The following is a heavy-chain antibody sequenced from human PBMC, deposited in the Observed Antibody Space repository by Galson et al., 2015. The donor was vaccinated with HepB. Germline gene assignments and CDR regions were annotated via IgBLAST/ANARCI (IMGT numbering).Heavy chain of an antibody. J-gene: IGHJ2*01. V-gene: IGHV3-21*01. CDR3: ARAQSLYPTRYFDL. CDR1: GFTFSSYS. Sequence: SLRLSCAASGFTFSSYSMNWVRQAPGKGLEWVSSISSSSSYIYYADSVKGRFTISRDNAKNSLYLQMNSLRAEDTAVYYCARAQSLYPTRYFDLWGRGTLVTVSS. CDR2: ISSSSSYI.